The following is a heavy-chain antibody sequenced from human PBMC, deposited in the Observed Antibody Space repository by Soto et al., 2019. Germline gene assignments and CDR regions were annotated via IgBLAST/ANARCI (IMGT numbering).Heavy chain of an antibody. D-gene: IGHD3-22*01. V-gene: IGHV1-2*04. Sequence: GASVKVSCKASGYTFTGYYMHWVRQAPGQGLEWMGWINPNSGGTNYAQKFQGWVTMTRDTSISTAYMELSRLRSDDTAVYYCAREMFDYYDSSGRGGWFDPWGQGTLVTVSS. CDR2: INPNSGGT. CDR3: AREMFDYYDSSGRGGWFDP. J-gene: IGHJ5*02. CDR1: GYTFTGYY.